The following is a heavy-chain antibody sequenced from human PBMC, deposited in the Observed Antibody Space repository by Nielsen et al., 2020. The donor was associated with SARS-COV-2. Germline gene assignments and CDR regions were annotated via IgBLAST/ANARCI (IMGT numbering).Heavy chain of an antibody. J-gene: IGHJ6*02. CDR2: IRSKTNNYET. V-gene: IGHV3-73*01. CDR1: GFTFGDAI. CDR3: KHYYDMDV. Sequence: GESLKISCAASGFTFGDAIIHWVRQASGKGLEWVGRIRSKTNNYETSYAASVKGRFIISSDESKNMAYLQMNSLKTDDTAVYYCKHYYDMDVWGQGTTVTVSS.